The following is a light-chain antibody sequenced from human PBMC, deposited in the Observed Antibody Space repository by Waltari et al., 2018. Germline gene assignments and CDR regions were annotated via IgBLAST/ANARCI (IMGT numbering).Light chain of an antibody. CDR3: QQRSNWPLIT. CDR2: DAS. V-gene: IGKV3-11*01. J-gene: IGKJ5*01. Sequence: EIVLTQSPATLSLSPGERATLPCRASQSVSSYLAWYQQKPGQAPRLLIYDASNRATGIPARFSGSGSGTDFTLTISSLEPEDFAVYYCQQRSNWPLITFGQGTRLEIK. CDR1: QSVSSY.